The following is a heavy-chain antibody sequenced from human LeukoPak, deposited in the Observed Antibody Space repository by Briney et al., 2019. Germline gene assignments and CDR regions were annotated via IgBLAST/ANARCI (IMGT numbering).Heavy chain of an antibody. CDR2: ITYDGSNK. D-gene: IGHD2-15*01. CDR1: GFTFSTYS. V-gene: IGHV3-30*18. J-gene: IGHJ4*02. Sequence: GGSLRLSCAASGFTFSTYSMNWVRQAPGKGLEWVAVITYDGSNKFYADSVKGRFTISRDNSKNTLYLQMNSLRAEDTAVYYCAKDPGPLVADYWGQGTLVTVSS. CDR3: AKDPGPLVADY.